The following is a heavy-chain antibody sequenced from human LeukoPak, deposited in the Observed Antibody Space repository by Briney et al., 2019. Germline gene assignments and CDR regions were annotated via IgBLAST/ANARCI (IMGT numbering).Heavy chain of an antibody. CDR3: ARHVGGGSSSSWFDP. D-gene: IGHD2-15*01. J-gene: IGHJ5*02. Sequence: GESLKISCKGSGYSITSYWIGWVRQMPGKRLEWMGIIYPGDSDTRYSPSFQGQVTISADKSISTAYLQWSSLKASDTAMYYCARHVGGGSSSSWFDPWGQGTLVTVSS. V-gene: IGHV5-51*01. CDR2: IYPGDSDT. CDR1: GYSITSYW.